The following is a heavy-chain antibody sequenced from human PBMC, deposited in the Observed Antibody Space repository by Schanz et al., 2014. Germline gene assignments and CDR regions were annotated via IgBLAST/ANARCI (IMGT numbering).Heavy chain of an antibody. Sequence: VQLVESGGALVQPGGYLRLSCSASGFTFSDHWMSWVRQPPGKGLEWVAKIKPDGSEKHYMDSVQGRFTISIDNAKNSLSLQMNSLRADDTAVYYCARLGSSSWFTSFDYWGQGTLVTVSS. CDR1: GFTFSDHW. D-gene: IGHD6-13*01. CDR2: IKPDGSEK. J-gene: IGHJ4*02. V-gene: IGHV3-7*01. CDR3: ARLGSSSWFTSFDY.